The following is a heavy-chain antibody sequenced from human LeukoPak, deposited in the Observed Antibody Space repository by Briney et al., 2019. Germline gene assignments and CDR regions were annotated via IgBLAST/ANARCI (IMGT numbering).Heavy chain of an antibody. CDR1: VFIFSIYW. J-gene: IGHJ5*02. CDR2: IKQDGSEK. V-gene: IGHV3-7*01. CDR3: ARGLRIAAAGSS. Sequence: GGSLRLFCAVSVFIFSIYWMSWARDAPGKGLEWVANIKQDGSEKYYVDSVKGRFTISRDNAKNSLYLQMNSLRAEDTAVYYCARGLRIAAAGSSWGQGTLVTVSS. D-gene: IGHD6-13*01.